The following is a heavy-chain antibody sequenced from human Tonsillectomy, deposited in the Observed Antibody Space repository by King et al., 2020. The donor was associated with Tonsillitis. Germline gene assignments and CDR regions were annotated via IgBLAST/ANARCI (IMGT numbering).Heavy chain of an antibody. CDR3: AGQTSHYYDSSYYDLDV. CDR2: INPNSGGT. V-gene: IGHV1-2*02. J-gene: IGHJ6*02. D-gene: IGHD3-22*01. CDR1: GYTFTGYY. Sequence: VQLVQSGAEVKKPGASVKVSCKASGYTFTGYYMHWVRQAPGQGLEWMGWINPNSGGTNYAQNFQGRVTMTRDTSISTAYMELSRLRSDDTAVYYCAGQTSHYYDSSYYDLDVWGQGTTVTVSS.